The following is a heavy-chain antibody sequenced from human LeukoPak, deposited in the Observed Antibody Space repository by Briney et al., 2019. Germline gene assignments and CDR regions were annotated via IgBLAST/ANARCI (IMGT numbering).Heavy chain of an antibody. CDR3: ARDYYDNRGDGFDI. CDR2: IYYSGST. CDR1: GVSISSSDYY. Sequence: PSETLSLTCTVSGVSISSSDYYWGWIRQPPGKGLEWIGYIYYSGSTNYNPSLKSRVTISVDTSKSQFSLKLSSVTAADTAVYYCARDYYDNRGDGFDIWGQGTMVTVSS. V-gene: IGHV4-61*08. J-gene: IGHJ3*02. D-gene: IGHD3-22*01.